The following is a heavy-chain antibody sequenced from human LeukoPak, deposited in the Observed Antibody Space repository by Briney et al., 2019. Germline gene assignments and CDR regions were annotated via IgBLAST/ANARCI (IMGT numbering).Heavy chain of an antibody. V-gene: IGHV3-48*03. CDR1: GFTFSSYE. CDR2: ISSSGSTI. CDR3: AELGITMIGGV. D-gene: IGHD3-10*02. J-gene: IGHJ6*04. Sequence: GGSLRLSCAASGFTFSSYEMNWVRQAPGKGLEWVSYISSSGSTIYYADSVKGRFTISRDNAKNSLYLQMNSLRAEDAAVYYCAELGITMIGGVWGKGTTVTISS.